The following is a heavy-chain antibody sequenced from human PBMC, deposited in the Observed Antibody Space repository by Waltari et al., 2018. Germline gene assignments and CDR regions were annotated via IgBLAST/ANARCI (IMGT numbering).Heavy chain of an antibody. J-gene: IGHJ5*02. D-gene: IGHD3-22*01. Sequence: QVQLQQWGAGLLKPSETLSLTCAVYGGSFSGYYWSWIRQPPGKGLEWIGEINHSGSTNYNPSLKSRVTISVDTSKNQFSLKLSSVTAADTAVYYCVRGASYYYYDPQGFDPWGQGTLVTVSS. CDR3: VRGASYYYYDPQGFDP. V-gene: IGHV4-34*01. CDR2: INHSGST. CDR1: GGSFSGYY.